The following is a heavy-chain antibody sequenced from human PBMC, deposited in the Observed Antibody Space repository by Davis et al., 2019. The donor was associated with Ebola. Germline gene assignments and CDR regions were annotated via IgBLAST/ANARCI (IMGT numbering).Heavy chain of an antibody. J-gene: IGHJ6*02. D-gene: IGHD2-8*01. V-gene: IGHV4-34*01. CDR1: GGSFSGYY. CDR3: ARGGARGYCTNGVCPYGMDV. Sequence: PSETLSLTCAVYGGSFSGYYWSWIRQPPGKGLEWIGYIYYSGSTNYNPSLKSRVTISVDTSKNQFSLKLSSVTAADTAVYYCARGGARGYCTNGVCPYGMDVWGQGTTVTVSS. CDR2: IYYSGST.